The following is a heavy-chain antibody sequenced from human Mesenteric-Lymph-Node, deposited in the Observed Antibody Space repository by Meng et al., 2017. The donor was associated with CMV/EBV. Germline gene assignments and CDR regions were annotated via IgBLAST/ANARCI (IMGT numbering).Heavy chain of an antibody. Sequence: GSLRLSCAVYGGSFSGYYWSWIRQPPGKGLEWIGEINHSGSTNYNPSLKSRVTISVDTSKNQFSLKLSSVTAADTAVYYCAVGQYYDFWSGYLGAGFSIDYWGQGTLVTVSS. CDR3: AVGQYYDFWSGYLGAGFSIDY. V-gene: IGHV4-34*01. CDR2: INHSGST. D-gene: IGHD3-3*01. J-gene: IGHJ4*02. CDR1: GGSFSGYY.